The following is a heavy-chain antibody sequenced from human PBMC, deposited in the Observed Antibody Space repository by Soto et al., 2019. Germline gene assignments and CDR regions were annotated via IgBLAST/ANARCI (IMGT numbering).Heavy chain of an antibody. J-gene: IGHJ5*02. D-gene: IGHD2-15*01. V-gene: IGHV3-48*02. CDR3: ERDCSLGSRYCRWFDP. CDR1: GFTLSGYA. CDR2: ISSSSSNI. Sequence: EVQLVESGGGLVQPGGSLRLSCVASGFTLSGYAMNWVRQAPGKGLEWVSYISSSSSNIQYAGSVKGRFTISRDNAKNSLHLQINSLRDEDTAVYYCERDCSLGSRYCRWFDPWGQGTLVTVSS.